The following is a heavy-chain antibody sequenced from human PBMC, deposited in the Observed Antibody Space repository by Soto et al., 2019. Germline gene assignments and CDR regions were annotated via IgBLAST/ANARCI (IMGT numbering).Heavy chain of an antibody. CDR2: INHSGST. J-gene: IGHJ6*02. CDR1: GGSFSGYY. CDR3: ARGGEAWDIVVVPAAYYYYGMDV. Sequence: SETLSLTCAVYGGSFSGYYWSWIRQPPGKGLEWIGEINHSGSTNYNPSLKSRFTISVDTSKNQFSLKLSSVTAADTAVYYCARGGEAWDIVVVPAAYYYYGMDVWGQGTTVTVSS. D-gene: IGHD2-2*01. V-gene: IGHV4-34*01.